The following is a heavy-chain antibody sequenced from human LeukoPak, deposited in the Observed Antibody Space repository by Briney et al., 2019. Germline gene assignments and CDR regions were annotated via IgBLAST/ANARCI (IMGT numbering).Heavy chain of an antibody. Sequence: ASVKVSCKASGYTLTGYYMHWVRQAPGQGLEGMGWINPNSGGTNYAQKFQGRVTMTRDTSISTAYMELSRLGSDDTAVYYCARDGASGYLADYWGQGTLVTVSS. D-gene: IGHD3-3*01. CDR2: INPNSGGT. CDR3: ARDGASGYLADY. CDR1: GYTLTGYY. J-gene: IGHJ4*02. V-gene: IGHV1-2*02.